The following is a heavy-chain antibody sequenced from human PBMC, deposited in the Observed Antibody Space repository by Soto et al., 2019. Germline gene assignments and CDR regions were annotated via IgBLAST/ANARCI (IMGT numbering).Heavy chain of an antibody. V-gene: IGHV5-51*01. CDR1: EYSFNSYW. D-gene: IGHD2-2*01. CDR3: ARGGQCSSTSCYEDDAFDI. Sequence: LGESLKISCKGSEYSFNSYWIGWVRQMPGKGLEWMGIIYPGDSDTRYSPSFQGQVTISADKSISTAYLQWSSLKASDTAMYYCARGGQCSSTSCYEDDAFDIWGQGTMVTVSS. CDR2: IYPGDSDT. J-gene: IGHJ3*02.